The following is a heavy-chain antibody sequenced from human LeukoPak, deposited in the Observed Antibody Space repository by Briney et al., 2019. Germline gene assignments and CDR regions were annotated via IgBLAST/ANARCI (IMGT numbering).Heavy chain of an antibody. J-gene: IGHJ4*02. V-gene: IGHV3-23*01. CDR3: AKQDILLIPTTLFFTPEFDF. CDR2: ISASGDNT. D-gene: IGHD2-8*02. Sequence: GGSLRLSCVASGFTFSNYAMSWVRQAPGKGLEWVSAISASGDNTYYADSVKGRFTISRDNSKTTLYLQMNGLRAEDTAVYYCAKQDILLIPTTLFFTPEFDFWGQGTLVNVP. CDR1: GFTFSNYA.